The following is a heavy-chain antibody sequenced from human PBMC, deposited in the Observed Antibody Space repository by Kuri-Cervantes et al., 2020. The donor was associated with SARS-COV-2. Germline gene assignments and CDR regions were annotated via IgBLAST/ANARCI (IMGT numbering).Heavy chain of an antibody. CDR2: ISSNGGST. J-gene: IGHJ4*02. D-gene: IGHD6-19*01. Sequence: GGSLRLSCSASGFTFSSYAMHWVRQAPGKGLEYVSVISSNGGSTYYADSVKGRFTISRDNSKNTLYLQMSSLRAEDTAVYYCVRSGAVAGTFDYWGQGTLVTVSS. CDR3: VRSGAVAGTFDY. CDR1: GFTFSSYA. V-gene: IGHV3-64D*08.